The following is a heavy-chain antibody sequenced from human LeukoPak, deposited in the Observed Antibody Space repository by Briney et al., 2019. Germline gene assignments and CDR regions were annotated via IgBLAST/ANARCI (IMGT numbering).Heavy chain of an antibody. V-gene: IGHV7-4-1*02. CDR2: INTYTGNP. CDR3: ARRAAAGSHVDY. J-gene: IGHJ4*02. D-gene: IGHD6-13*01. CDR1: GYTFTSFD. Sequence: ASVKVSCKASGYTFTSFDLIWVRQAPGQGLDLMGWINTYTGNPTYAQDFTGRFVFSLDTSVSTAYLQISSLKTEDSVVFYCARRAAAGSHVDYWGQETLVTVSS.